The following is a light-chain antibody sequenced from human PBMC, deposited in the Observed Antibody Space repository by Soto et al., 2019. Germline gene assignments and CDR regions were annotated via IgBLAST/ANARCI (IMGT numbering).Light chain of an antibody. V-gene: IGKV1-39*01. J-gene: IGKJ4*01. Sequence: DIQMTQSPSSLSASVGDRVTITCRASQSINTYLNWYEQKPGKAPKLRIYDASSLQSGVPSRFSGSGSGTHFTLTISSLQPEDFATYYCQQTYNTPLTFGGGTRVEIK. CDR2: DAS. CDR3: QQTYNTPLT. CDR1: QSINTY.